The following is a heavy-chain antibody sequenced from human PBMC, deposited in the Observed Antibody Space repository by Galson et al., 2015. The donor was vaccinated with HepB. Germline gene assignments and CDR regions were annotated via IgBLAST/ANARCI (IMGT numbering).Heavy chain of an antibody. J-gene: IGHJ4*02. CDR2: ISYSGST. CDR1: GGSISSGGYY. CDR3: ATSSMVQVLD. D-gene: IGHD3-10*01. Sequence: TLSLTCTVSGGSISSGGYYWTWICQLPGKGLEWIGYISYSGSTYYNPSLKSRVTISVDTSKSQFSLKLSSVTAADTAVYYCATSSMVQVLDWGQGTLVTVSS. V-gene: IGHV4-31*03.